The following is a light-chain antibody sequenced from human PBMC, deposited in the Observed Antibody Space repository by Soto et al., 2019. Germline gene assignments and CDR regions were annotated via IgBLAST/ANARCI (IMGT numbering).Light chain of an antibody. J-gene: IGKJ1*01. V-gene: IGKV1-5*01. Sequence: DIQMTQSPSTLSASVGDRVTITCRASQSVGTWLAWYQQKPGKPPTLLIYDASNLESGVPSRFSGSGSGAEFTLTISSLQPEDFATYYCQQSYSTPRTFGQGTKVEIK. CDR3: QQSYSTPRT. CDR1: QSVGTW. CDR2: DAS.